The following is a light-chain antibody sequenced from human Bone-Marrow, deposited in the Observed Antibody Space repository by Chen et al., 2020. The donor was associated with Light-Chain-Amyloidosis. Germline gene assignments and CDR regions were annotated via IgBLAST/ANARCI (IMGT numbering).Light chain of an antibody. Sequence: SYVLTQATSGSGAPGKKAKICCGGNNIGSTSVHWYQQTPGQAPLLVVYDDSDRPSGIPERLSGSNSGNTATLTISRVEAGDEADYYCQVWDRSSDRPVFGGGTKLTVL. CDR1: NIGSTS. V-gene: IGLV3-21*03. CDR2: DDS. CDR3: QVWDRSSDRPV. J-gene: IGLJ3*02.